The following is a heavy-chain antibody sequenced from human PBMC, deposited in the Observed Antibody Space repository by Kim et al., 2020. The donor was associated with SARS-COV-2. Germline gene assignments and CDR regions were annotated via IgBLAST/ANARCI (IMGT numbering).Heavy chain of an antibody. D-gene: IGHD6-19*01. J-gene: IGHJ4*02. CDR2: SNT. Sequence: SNTTYADSVKGRFTISRDNAKNSLYLQMNSLGAEDTAVYYCARARAGTDYWGQGTLVTVSS. V-gene: IGHV3-11*03. CDR3: ARARAGTDY.